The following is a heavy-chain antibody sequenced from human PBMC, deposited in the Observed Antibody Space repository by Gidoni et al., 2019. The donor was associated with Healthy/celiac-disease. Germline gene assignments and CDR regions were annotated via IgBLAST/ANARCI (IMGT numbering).Heavy chain of an antibody. CDR1: GFTFSSYG. V-gene: IGHV3-33*01. Sequence: QVQLVESGGGVVQPGRSLKLSCSAAGFTFSSYGMHWVRQAPGKGLEWVAVIWYDGSNKYYADSVKGRFTISRDNSKNTLYLQMNSLRAEDTAVYYCARDGGAKGLDYWGQGTLVTVSS. D-gene: IGHD1-26*01. CDR3: ARDGGAKGLDY. J-gene: IGHJ4*02. CDR2: IWYDGSNK.